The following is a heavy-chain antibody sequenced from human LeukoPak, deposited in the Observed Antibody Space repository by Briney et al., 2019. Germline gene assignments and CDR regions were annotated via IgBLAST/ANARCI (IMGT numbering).Heavy chain of an antibody. D-gene: IGHD5-18*01. V-gene: IGHV1-2*02. J-gene: IGHJ6*03. CDR3: ARIATRGYSYGPYYYMDV. CDR2: INPNSGGT. Sequence: ASVKVSCKASGYTFTGYYMHWVRQAPGQGLEWMGWINPNSGGTNYAQKFQDRVTMTRDTSISTAYMELSRLRSDDTAVYYCARIATRGYSYGPYYYMDVWGKGTTVTVSS. CDR1: GYTFTGYY.